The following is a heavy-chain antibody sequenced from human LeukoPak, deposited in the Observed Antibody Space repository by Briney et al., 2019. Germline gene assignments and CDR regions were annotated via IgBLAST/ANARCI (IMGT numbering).Heavy chain of an antibody. CDR2: ISSSTAYI. CDR3: AIAMTTEAPYYMDV. Sequence: GGSLRLSXAVSGFTFSGYSMNWVRQAPGKGLEWVSSISSSTAYIYYADSMKGRLTVSRDNAKNSLYLQMNSLRAEDTAVYYCAIAMTTEAPYYMDVWGKGTTVTVSS. D-gene: IGHD4-17*01. V-gene: IGHV3-21*01. CDR1: GFTFSGYS. J-gene: IGHJ6*03.